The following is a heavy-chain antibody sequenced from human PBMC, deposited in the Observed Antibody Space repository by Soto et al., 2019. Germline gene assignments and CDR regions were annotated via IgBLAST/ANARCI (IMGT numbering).Heavy chain of an antibody. CDR2: IGGGGRLI. J-gene: IGHJ4*02. D-gene: IGHD6-19*01. CDR3: ARDLGWAFDC. Sequence: EVQLVESGGGLVQRGGSLRLSCAASGFTFSSFSMNWVRQAPGRGLEWISYIGGGGRLISYADSVKGRFAISRDNAQNSLYLQMDSLRDEDTAVSYCARDLGWAFDCWGQGTLVTVSS. V-gene: IGHV3-48*02. CDR1: GFTFSSFS.